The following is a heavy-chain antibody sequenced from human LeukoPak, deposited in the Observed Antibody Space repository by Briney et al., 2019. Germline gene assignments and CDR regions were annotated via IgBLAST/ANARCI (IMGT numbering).Heavy chain of an antibody. Sequence: GGSLRLSCAASGFTFSSCTMNWVRQAPGKGLEWVSYISSSSGTIYYADSVKGRFTISRDNAKNSLYLQMNSLRAEDTAVYYCARDYSSSCPGDHWGQGTLVSVSS. CDR3: ARDYSSSCPGDH. D-gene: IGHD6-13*01. CDR2: ISSSSGTI. V-gene: IGHV3-48*01. J-gene: IGHJ4*02. CDR1: GFTFSSCT.